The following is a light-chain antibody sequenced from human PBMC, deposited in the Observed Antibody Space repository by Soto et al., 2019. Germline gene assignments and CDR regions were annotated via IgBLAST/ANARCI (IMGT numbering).Light chain of an antibody. V-gene: IGKV3-11*01. CDR3: LQRSNWLT. J-gene: IGKJ4*01. CDR2: DAS. Sequence: EIVLTQSPATLSLSPGERATLSCRASQSVSSYLAWYQQKPGQAPRLLIYDASNRATGIPARFSGSGSGTDFTLIISSLEPEDFAVYYCLQRSNWLTFGGGTKVEIK. CDR1: QSVSSY.